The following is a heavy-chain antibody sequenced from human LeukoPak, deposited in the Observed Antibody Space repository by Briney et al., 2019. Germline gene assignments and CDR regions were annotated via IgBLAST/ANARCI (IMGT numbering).Heavy chain of an antibody. CDR2: TYYRSRWYN. CDR3: ARILTGYDAFDY. CDR1: GDSVSSNSAT. Sequence: SQTLSLTCAISGDSVSSNSATWIRIRQSPSRGLEWLGRTYYRSRWYNDYALSVKGRITINADTSKNQFSLQLNSVTPEDTAVYYCARILTGYDAFDYWGQGTLVTVSS. V-gene: IGHV6-1*01. D-gene: IGHD3-9*01. J-gene: IGHJ4*02.